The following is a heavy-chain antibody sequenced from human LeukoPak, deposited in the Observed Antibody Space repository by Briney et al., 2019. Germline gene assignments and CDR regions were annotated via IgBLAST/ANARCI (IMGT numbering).Heavy chain of an antibody. CDR3: ATPYYYDSSDPGTGAFDI. V-gene: IGHV4-59*08. CDR1: GGSISSYY. D-gene: IGHD3-22*01. Sequence: SETLSLTCTVSGGSISSYYWSWIRQPPGKGLEWIGYIYYSGSTNYNPSLKSRVTISVDTSKNQFSLKLSSVTAVDTAVYYCATPYYYDSSDPGTGAFDIWGQGTMVTVSS. CDR2: IYYSGST. J-gene: IGHJ3*02.